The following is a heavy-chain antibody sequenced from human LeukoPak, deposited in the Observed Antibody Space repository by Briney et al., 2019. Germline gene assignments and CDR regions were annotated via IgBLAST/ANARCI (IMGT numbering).Heavy chain of an antibody. V-gene: IGHV4-34*01. CDR3: ARGCRYSGYDRRRDYVWGSYRQYYFDY. Sequence: PSETLSLTCAVYGGSFSGYYWSWIRQPPGKGLEWIGEINHSGSTNYNPSLKSRVTISVDTSKNQFSLKLSSVTAADTAVYYCARGCRYSGYDRRRDYVWGSYRQYYFDYWGQGTLVTVSS. D-gene: IGHD3-16*02. CDR1: GGSFSGYY. J-gene: IGHJ4*02. CDR2: INHSGST.